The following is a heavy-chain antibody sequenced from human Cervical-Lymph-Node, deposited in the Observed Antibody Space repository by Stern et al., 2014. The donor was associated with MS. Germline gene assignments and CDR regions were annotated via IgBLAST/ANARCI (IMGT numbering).Heavy chain of an antibody. CDR2: IYPDDSDI. CDR3: ASPPPRRKWDDPNYGMDV. Sequence: EVQLVESGAEVKKPGESLKISCKGSGYTFTNNWIAWVRQMPGKGLEWMGIIYPDDSDIRYSPSLQGQVTISADKSLRTAYLPRSSLKAAASAVYYCASPPPRRKWDDPNYGMDVWGQGTTVTVSS. V-gene: IGHV5-51*03. J-gene: IGHJ6*02. D-gene: IGHD1-1*01. CDR1: GYTFTNNW.